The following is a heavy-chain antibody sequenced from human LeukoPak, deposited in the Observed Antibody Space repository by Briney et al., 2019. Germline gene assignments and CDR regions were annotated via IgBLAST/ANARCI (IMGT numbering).Heavy chain of an antibody. D-gene: IGHD2-8*01. CDR2: ISTSGNTM. CDR3: ARGEKYCSNGVCYEKWGPFDY. V-gene: IGHV3-48*04. J-gene: IGHJ4*02. CDR1: GFTFSSYS. Sequence: GGSLRLSCAASGFTFSSYSMNWVRQAPGKGLEWVSYISTSGNTMFYADSVKGRFTISRDNAKNSLFLQMNSLRAEGTAVYYCARGEKYCSNGVCYEKWGPFDYWGQGTLVTVSS.